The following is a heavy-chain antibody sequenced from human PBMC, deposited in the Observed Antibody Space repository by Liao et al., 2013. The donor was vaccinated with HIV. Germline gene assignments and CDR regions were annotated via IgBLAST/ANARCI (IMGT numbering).Heavy chain of an antibody. CDR1: GGSISDTTYY. D-gene: IGHD7-27*01. J-gene: IGHJ3*02. CDR3: VRKEDNWGQLRGAFDI. V-gene: IGHV4-39*07. CDR2: IYYSGST. Sequence: HLQLQESGPGLVKPSETLSLTCSVSGGSISDTTYYWAWIRQPPGKGLEWIGSIYYSGSTYYNPSLKSRVTILVDTSKNQFSLKVRSVTAADTAMFYCVRKEDNWGQLRGAFDIWGQGTMVTVSS.